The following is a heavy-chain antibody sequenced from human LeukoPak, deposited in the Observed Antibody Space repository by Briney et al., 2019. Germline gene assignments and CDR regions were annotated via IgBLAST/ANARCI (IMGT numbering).Heavy chain of an antibody. CDR3: AKGRGETYQWYFDL. Sequence: PGGSLRLSCEASGFTFTRYAMNWVRQAPGKGPEWISAISGSGGASYYADSVKGRFTVSRDNSKNTSYLQLNSLRAEDTATYYCAKGRGETYQWYFDLWGRGTLVTVAT. V-gene: IGHV3-23*01. J-gene: IGHJ2*01. CDR2: ISGSGGAS. CDR1: GFTFTRYA.